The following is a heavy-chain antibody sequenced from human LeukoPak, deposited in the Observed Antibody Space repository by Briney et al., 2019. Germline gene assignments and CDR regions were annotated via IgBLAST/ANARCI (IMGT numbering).Heavy chain of an antibody. Sequence: GGSLRLSCAASGFTFSTYGMHWVRQAPGKGLEWVAVMWSDGATKYYSGSVKGRFTISRDIGENTLYLQMNSLRAEDTAIYYCARDGHSGGYYYVFDFWGQGTLVTVSS. CDR2: MWSDGATK. J-gene: IGHJ4*02. V-gene: IGHV3-33*01. D-gene: IGHD3-22*01. CDR3: ARDGHSGGYYYVFDF. CDR1: GFTFSTYG.